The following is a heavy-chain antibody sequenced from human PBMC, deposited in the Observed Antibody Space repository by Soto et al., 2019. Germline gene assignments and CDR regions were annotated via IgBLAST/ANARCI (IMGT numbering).Heavy chain of an antibody. J-gene: IGHJ6*02. Sequence: ASVKVSCKASGYTFTSYGISWVRQAPGQGLEWMGWISAYNGNTNYAQKLQGRVTMTTDTSTSTAYMELRSLRSDDTAVYYCARGMGYYYDSSGYTDYYYYYGMDVWGQGTTVTVSS. CDR2: ISAYNGNT. V-gene: IGHV1-18*01. D-gene: IGHD3-22*01. CDR1: GYTFTSYG. CDR3: ARGMGYYYDSSGYTDYYYYYGMDV.